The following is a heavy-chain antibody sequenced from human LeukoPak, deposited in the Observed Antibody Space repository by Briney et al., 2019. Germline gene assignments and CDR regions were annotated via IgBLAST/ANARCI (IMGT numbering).Heavy chain of an antibody. CDR2: IYYSGST. Sequence: SETLSLTCTVSGGSISSYYWSWIRQPPGKGLEWIGYIYYSGSTNYNPSLKSRVTISVDTSKNQFSLKLSSATAADTAVYYCARSFAGYCSSTSCYTDVGYDYWGQGTLVTVSS. J-gene: IGHJ4*02. CDR1: GGSISSYY. CDR3: ARSFAGYCSSTSCYTDVGYDY. D-gene: IGHD2-2*02. V-gene: IGHV4-59*08.